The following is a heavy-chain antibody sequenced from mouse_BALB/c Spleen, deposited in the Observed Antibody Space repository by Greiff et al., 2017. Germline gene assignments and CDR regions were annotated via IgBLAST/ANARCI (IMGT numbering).Heavy chain of an antibody. CDR3: ARGWNYDYDGRTLFAY. CDR2: IHYSGST. Sequence: DVKLQESGPDLVKPSQSLSLTCTVTGYSITSGYSWHWIRQFPGNKLEWMGYIHYSGSTNYNPSLKSRISITRDTSKNQFFLQLNSVTTEDTATYYCARGWNYDYDGRTLFAYWGQGTLVTVSA. D-gene: IGHD2-4*01. CDR1: GYSITSGYS. V-gene: IGHV3-1*02. J-gene: IGHJ3*01.